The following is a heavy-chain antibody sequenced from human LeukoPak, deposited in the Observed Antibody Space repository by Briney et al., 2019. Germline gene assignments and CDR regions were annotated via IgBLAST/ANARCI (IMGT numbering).Heavy chain of an antibody. J-gene: IGHJ5*02. CDR2: IKQDGSEK. Sequence: GSLRLSCAASGFTFSSYWMSWVRQAPGKGLEWVANIKQDGSEKYYVDSVKGRFTISRDNAKNSLYLQMDSLRAEDTAVYYCARAYYYGSGSPSGWFDPWGQGTLVTVSS. V-gene: IGHV3-7*01. CDR1: GFTFSSYW. CDR3: ARAYYYGSGSPSGWFDP. D-gene: IGHD3-10*01.